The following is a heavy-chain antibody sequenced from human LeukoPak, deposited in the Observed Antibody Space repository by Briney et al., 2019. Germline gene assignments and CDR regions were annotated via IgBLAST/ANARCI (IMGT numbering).Heavy chain of an antibody. CDR3: ARGGRDGYNPMGY. CDR2: INHSGST. Sequence: LSXTCXVXGGSFSXYYWSWIRQPPGKGLEWIGEINHSGSTNYNPSLKSRVTISVDTSKNQFSLKLSSVTAADTAVYYCARGGRDGYNPMGYWGQGTLVTVSS. D-gene: IGHD5-24*01. V-gene: IGHV4-34*01. J-gene: IGHJ4*02. CDR1: GGSFSXYY.